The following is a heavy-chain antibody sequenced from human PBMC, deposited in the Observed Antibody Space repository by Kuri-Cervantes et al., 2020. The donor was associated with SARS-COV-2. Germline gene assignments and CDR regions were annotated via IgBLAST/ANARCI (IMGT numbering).Heavy chain of an antibody. CDR1: GFTFSDYY. V-gene: IGHV3-11*04. Sequence: LSLTCAAPGFTFSDYYMSWIRQAPGKGLEWVSYISSSGSTIYYADSVKGRFTISRDNAKNSLYLQMNSLRAEDTAVYYCARGASIAARYYFDYWGQGTLVTVSS. CDR2: ISSSGSTI. J-gene: IGHJ4*02. CDR3: ARGASIAARYYFDY. D-gene: IGHD6-6*01.